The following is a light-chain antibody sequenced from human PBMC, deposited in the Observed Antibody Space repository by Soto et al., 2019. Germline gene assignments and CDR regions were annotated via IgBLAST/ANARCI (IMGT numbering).Light chain of an antibody. CDR3: QQLESYPST. J-gene: IGKJ4*01. Sequence: DIVMTQSPSTLSGSVGDRVTITCRASQTISSWLAWYQQKPGKAPKLLIYKASTLKSGVPSRFSGSGSGTELTITISSLQPDDVATYYGQQLESYPSTFGGGTKVDIK. CDR1: QTISSW. CDR2: KAS. V-gene: IGKV1-5*03.